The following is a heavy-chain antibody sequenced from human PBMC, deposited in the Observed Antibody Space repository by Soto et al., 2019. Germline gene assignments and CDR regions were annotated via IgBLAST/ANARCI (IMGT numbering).Heavy chain of an antibody. V-gene: IGHV3-33*01. CDR1: GFTFSVYG. D-gene: IGHD3-16*01. CDR2: IWFDGKKQ. J-gene: IGHJ4*02. Sequence: QVQLVESGGGVVQPGGSLRLSCVASGFTFSVYGMNWVRQAPGKGLEWVAVIWFDGKKQYYADSVKGRITISRDNSNNTLYLQMNSLRAEDTAVYYCARKLWPHSFDLWGQGTLVTVSS. CDR3: ARKLWPHSFDL.